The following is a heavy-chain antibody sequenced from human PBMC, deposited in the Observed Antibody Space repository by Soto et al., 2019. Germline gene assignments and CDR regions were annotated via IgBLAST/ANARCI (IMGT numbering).Heavy chain of an antibody. CDR1: GFTFSSYG. CDR3: ARDHSGELTGYSSSWLLDYYYMDV. D-gene: IGHD6-13*01. V-gene: IGHV3-33*01. J-gene: IGHJ6*03. CDR2: IWYDGSNK. Sequence: GGSLRLSCAASGFTFSSYGMHWVRQAPGKGLEWVAVIWYDGSNKYYADSVKGRFTISRDNSKNTLYLQMNSLRAEDTAVYYCARDHSGELTGYSSSWLLDYYYMDVWGKGTTVTVSS.